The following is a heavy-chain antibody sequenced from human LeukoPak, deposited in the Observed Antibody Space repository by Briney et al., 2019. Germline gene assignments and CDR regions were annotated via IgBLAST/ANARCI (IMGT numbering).Heavy chain of an antibody. CDR3: ARGVSGTYRFDY. V-gene: IGHV1-2*02. Sequence: GSSVKVSCKASGYTFTSYYMHWVRQAPGQGLEWMGWINPNSGGTNYAQKFQGRVTMTRDTSISTAYMELSRLRSDDTAVYYCARGVSGTYRFDYWGQGTLVTVSS. D-gene: IGHD1-26*01. CDR2: INPNSGGT. J-gene: IGHJ4*02. CDR1: GYTFTSYY.